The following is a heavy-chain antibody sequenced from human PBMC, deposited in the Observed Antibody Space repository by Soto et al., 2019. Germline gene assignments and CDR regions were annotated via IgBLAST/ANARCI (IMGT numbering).Heavy chain of an antibody. CDR3: AKDLLRDLEWLLNDAFDI. D-gene: IGHD3-3*01. J-gene: IGHJ3*02. CDR1: GFTFSSYG. CDR2: ISYDGSNK. Sequence: QVQLVESGGGVVQPGRSLRLSWSASGFTFSSYGMHWVRHAPGKGLEWVAIISYDGSNKYYADSVKGRFTISRDNSKNTLYLQMNSRLREDTAVYYCAKDLLRDLEWLLNDAFDIWGQGTMVTVSS. V-gene: IGHV3-30*18.